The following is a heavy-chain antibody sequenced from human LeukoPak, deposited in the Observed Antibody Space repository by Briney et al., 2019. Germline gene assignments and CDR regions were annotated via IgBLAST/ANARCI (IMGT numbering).Heavy chain of an antibody. V-gene: IGHV3-21*01. J-gene: IGHJ4*02. Sequence: GGSLRLSCAASGFTFSSYSMNWVRQAPGKGLEWVSSISSSSSYIYYADSVKGRFTISRDNAKNSLYLQMNSLRAEDTAVYCARSRGSGSYYGAYWGQGTLVIVSS. CDR3: ARSRGSGSYYGAY. CDR2: ISSSSSYI. D-gene: IGHD1-26*01. CDR1: GFTFSSYS.